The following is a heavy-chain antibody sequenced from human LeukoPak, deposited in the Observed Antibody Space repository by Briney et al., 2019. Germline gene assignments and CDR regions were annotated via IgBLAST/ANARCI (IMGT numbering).Heavy chain of an antibody. CDR3: ARDVRGQFDY. CDR2: ISGSGGST. CDR1: GFTFTNYA. V-gene: IGHV3-23*01. Sequence: GESLRLSCAASGFTFTNYAMTWVRQAPGKGLEWVSAISGSGGSTYYADSVKGRFTISRDNAKNSLYLQMNSLRAEDTAVYYCARDVRGQFDYWGQGTLVTVSS. J-gene: IGHJ4*02.